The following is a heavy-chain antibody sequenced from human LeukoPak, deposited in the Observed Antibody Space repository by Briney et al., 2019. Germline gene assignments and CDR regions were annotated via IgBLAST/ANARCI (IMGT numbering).Heavy chain of an antibody. CDR2: INHSGST. V-gene: IGHV4-34*01. D-gene: IGHD2-2*01. CDR1: GGSFSGYY. Sequence: PSETLSLTCAVYGGSFSGYYWSWIRQPPGKGLEWIGEINHSGSTNYNPSLKSRVTISVDTSKNQFSLKLSSVTAADTAVYYCAKGLVVTAANGAFDNWGQGTMVTVSS. J-gene: IGHJ3*02. CDR3: AKGLVVTAANGAFDN.